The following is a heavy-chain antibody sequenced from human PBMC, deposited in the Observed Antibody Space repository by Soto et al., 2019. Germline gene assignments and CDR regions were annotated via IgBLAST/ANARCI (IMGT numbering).Heavy chain of an antibody. D-gene: IGHD2-15*01. Sequence: QVQLVESGGGVVQPGRSLRLSCAASGFTFSSYGMHWVRQAPGKGLEWVAVIWYDGSNKYYADSVKGRFTISRDNSKNTLYLQMNRLRAEDTAVYYCARDPPYCSGGSCYYYGMDVWGQGTTVTVSS. J-gene: IGHJ6*02. V-gene: IGHV3-33*01. CDR2: IWYDGSNK. CDR3: ARDPPYCSGGSCYYYGMDV. CDR1: GFTFSSYG.